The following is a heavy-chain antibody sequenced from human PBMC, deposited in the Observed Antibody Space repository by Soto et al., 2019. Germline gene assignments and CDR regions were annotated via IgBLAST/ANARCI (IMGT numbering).Heavy chain of an antibody. CDR1: GFSLSTSGMC. CDR3: ARILFIAVAGTYYYYGMDV. V-gene: IGHV2-70*01. D-gene: IGHD6-19*01. J-gene: IGHJ6*02. Sequence: GSGPTLVNPTQTLTLTCTFSGFSLSTSGMCVSWIRQPPGKALEWLALIDWDDDKYYSTSLKTRLTISKDTSKNQVVLTMTNMDPVDTATYYCARILFIAVAGTYYYYGMDVWGQGTTVTVSS. CDR2: IDWDDDK.